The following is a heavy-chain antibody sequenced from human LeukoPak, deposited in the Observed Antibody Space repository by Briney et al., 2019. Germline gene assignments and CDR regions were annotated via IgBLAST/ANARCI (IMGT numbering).Heavy chain of an antibody. CDR2: ISYDGSNK. D-gene: IGHD6-19*01. V-gene: IGHV3-30*04. J-gene: IGHJ5*02. CDR3: ARDLEQWMISGWFDP. CDR1: GFTFSSYA. Sequence: GGSLRLSCAASGFTFSSYAMHWVRQAPGKGLEWVAVISYDGSNKYYADSVRGRFTISRDNSKNTLYLQMNSLRAEDTAVYYCARDLEQWMISGWFDPWGQGTLVTVSS.